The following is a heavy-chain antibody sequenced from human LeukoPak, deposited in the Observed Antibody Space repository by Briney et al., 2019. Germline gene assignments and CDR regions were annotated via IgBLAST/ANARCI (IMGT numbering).Heavy chain of an antibody. CDR3: ARDGASSSWYNWFDP. Sequence: GGSLRLSCEASGFTFGNYAMNWVRQAPGKGLEWVAVISYDGSNKYYADSVKGRFTISRDNSKNTLYLQMNSLRAEDTAVYYCARDGASSSWYNWFDPWGQGTLVTVSS. CDR2: ISYDGSNK. V-gene: IGHV3-30-3*01. J-gene: IGHJ5*02. D-gene: IGHD6-13*01. CDR1: GFTFGNYA.